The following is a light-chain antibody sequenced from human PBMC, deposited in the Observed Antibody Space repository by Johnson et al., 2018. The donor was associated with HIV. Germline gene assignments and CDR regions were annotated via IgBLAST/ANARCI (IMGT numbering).Light chain of an antibody. CDR3: GIWDSSLRAYV. CDR2: DNN. J-gene: IGLJ1*01. V-gene: IGLV1-51*01. Sequence: QSVLTQPPSVSAAPGQKVTISCSGSSSNIGNNYVSWYQQLPGTAPKLLIYDNNKRPSGIPDRFSASKSGTSATLALTGLQTGDEAAYYCGIWDSSLRAYVFGTGTKVTVL. CDR1: SSNIGNNY.